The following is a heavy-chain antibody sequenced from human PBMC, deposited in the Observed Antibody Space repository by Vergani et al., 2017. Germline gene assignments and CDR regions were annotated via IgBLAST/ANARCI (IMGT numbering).Heavy chain of an antibody. J-gene: IGHJ6*03. D-gene: IGHD3-10*01. CDR3: AKAGSVTSGSLQYNFYMDV. Sequence: QVQLAESGGGRVQPGRSLRLSCAASGFSFRSHALHLVRQAPGKGLEWVAVISNDGSKKYYADSVKGRFTISRDNSKNTLDLQMNSLRTQDTAVYYCAKAGSVTSGSLQYNFYMDVWGKGTTVTVS. CDR1: GFSFRSHA. CDR2: ISNDGSKK. V-gene: IGHV3-30*18.